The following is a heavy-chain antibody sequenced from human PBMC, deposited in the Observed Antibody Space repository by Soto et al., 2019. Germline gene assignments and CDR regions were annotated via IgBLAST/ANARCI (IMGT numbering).Heavy chain of an antibody. V-gene: IGHV4-59*01. J-gene: IGHJ3*02. D-gene: IGHD3-22*01. Sequence: PSETLSLTCTVSGASISSSYWSWIRQSPEKGLEWIAYVFHTGSTNYNPSLKSRVTTSVDTSKNQFSLKLSSVTAADSAVYYCARGYDDTSGHSNTFDIWGQGTMVTVSS. CDR2: VFHTGST. CDR3: ARGYDDTSGHSNTFDI. CDR1: GASISSSY.